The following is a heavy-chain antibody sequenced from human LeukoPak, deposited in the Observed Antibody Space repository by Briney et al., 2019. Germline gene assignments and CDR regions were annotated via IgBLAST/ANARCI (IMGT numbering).Heavy chain of an antibody. D-gene: IGHD3-3*01. CDR3: ARRDDFWSGYVWFDP. J-gene: IGHJ5*02. Sequence: ASVKVSCKASGYTFTSYDINWVRQAPGQGLEWMGWMNPNSGNTVYAQKFQGRVTMTRNTSISTAYMELSSLRSEDTAVYYCARRDDFWSGYVWFDPWGQGTLVTVSS. V-gene: IGHV1-8*01. CDR2: MNPNSGNT. CDR1: GYTFTSYD.